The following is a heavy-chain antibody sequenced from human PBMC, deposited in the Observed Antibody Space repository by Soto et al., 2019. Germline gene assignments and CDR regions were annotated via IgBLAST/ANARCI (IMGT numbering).Heavy chain of an antibody. J-gene: IGHJ4*02. CDR1: GFTFSSYA. CDR3: ARVLIKWELHHLFDY. D-gene: IGHD1-26*01. V-gene: IGHV3-30-3*01. CDR2: ISYDGSNK. Sequence: PGGSLRLSCAASGFTFSSYAMHWVRQAPGKGLKWVAVISYDGSNKYYADSVKGRFTISRDNSKNTLYLQMNSLRAEDTAVYYCARVLIKWELHHLFDYWGQGTLVTVSS.